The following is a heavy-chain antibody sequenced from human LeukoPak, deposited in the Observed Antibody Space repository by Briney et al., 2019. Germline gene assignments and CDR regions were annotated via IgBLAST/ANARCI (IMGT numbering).Heavy chain of an antibody. CDR2: IHYSGST. CDR1: GGSISSYY. J-gene: IGHJ4*02. CDR3: ARGGPAQCGGDCYRYYFDY. Sequence: SETLSLTCTVSGGSISSYYWSWIRQPPGKGLEWIGYIHYSGSTNYNSSLKSRVTISVDTSKNQFSLKLSSVTAADTAVYYCARGGPAQCGGDCYRYYFDYWGQGTLVTVSS. D-gene: IGHD2-21*01. V-gene: IGHV4-59*01.